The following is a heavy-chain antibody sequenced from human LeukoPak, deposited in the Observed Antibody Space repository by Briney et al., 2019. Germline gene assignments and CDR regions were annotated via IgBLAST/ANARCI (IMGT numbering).Heavy chain of an antibody. V-gene: IGHV4-34*01. CDR3: ARHGGEGDFWSGYFDY. CDR2: INHSGST. Sequence: PSETLSLTCAVYGGSFSGYYWSWIRQPPGKGLEWIGEINHSGSTNYNPSLKSRVTISVDKSKNQFSLKLSSVTAADTAVYYCARHGGEGDFWSGYFDYWGQGTLVAVSS. D-gene: IGHD3-3*01. CDR1: GGSFSGYY. J-gene: IGHJ4*02.